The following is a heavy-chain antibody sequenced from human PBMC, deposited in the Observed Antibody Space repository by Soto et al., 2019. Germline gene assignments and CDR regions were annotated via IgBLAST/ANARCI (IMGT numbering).Heavy chain of an antibody. J-gene: IGHJ4*02. D-gene: IGHD3-22*01. Sequence: GGSLRLSCAASGFTFSSYGMHWVRQAPGKGLEWVAVISYDGSNKYYADSVKGRFTISRDNSKNTLYLQMNSLRAEDTAVYYCAKDQRYYDSSGYYPHLPDYWGQGTLVTVSS. CDR3: AKDQRYYDSSGYYPHLPDY. CDR1: GFTFSSYG. CDR2: ISYDGSNK. V-gene: IGHV3-30*18.